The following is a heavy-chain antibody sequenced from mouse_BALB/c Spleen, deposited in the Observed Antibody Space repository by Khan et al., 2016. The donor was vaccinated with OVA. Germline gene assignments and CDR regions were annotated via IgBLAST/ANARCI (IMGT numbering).Heavy chain of an antibody. CDR3: TRDRIDY. J-gene: IGHJ2*01. V-gene: IGHV1-7*01. D-gene: IGHD2-14*01. CDR1: GYTFTPYW. Sequence: QIQLVQSGAELAKPGASVKMSCKASGYTFTPYWMPWVKQRPGQGLEWIGSINPTSGYTYYNEKFKDRATLSADKSSSTAYMQLSSLTSEDSAVDYYTRDRIDYWGQGTTLTVSS. CDR2: INPTSGYT.